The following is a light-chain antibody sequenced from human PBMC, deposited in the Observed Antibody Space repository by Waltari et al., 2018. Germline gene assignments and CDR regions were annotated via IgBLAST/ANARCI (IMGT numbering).Light chain of an antibody. J-gene: IGLJ1*01. CDR3: QSYDNSLAGFYV. CDR2: GNN. Sequence: QSVLTQPPSVSGAPGQKVTISCTGSRSNIGAAYDVHWYQQIPGPAPRLLIYGNNNRPSGVPDRFSGSKSGTSASLTITGLQTEDEADYFCQSYDNSLAGFYVFGTGTRVTVV. V-gene: IGLV1-40*01. CDR1: RSNIGAAYD.